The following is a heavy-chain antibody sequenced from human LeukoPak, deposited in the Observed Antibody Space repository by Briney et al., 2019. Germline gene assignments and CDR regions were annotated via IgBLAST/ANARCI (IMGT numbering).Heavy chain of an antibody. J-gene: IGHJ3*02. CDR3: ARGGGDWNDAYQNAFDI. V-gene: IGHV4-34*01. Sequence: SETLSLTCAVYGGSFNGSYWSWLRQSPGKGLEWLGDIIHSGSTTYNPSLKSRVTISIDTSKNQFSLKLSSVTAADTAVYYCARGGGDWNDAYQNAFDIWDQGTMGTVSS. CDR1: GGSFNGSY. D-gene: IGHD1-1*01. CDR2: IIHSGST.